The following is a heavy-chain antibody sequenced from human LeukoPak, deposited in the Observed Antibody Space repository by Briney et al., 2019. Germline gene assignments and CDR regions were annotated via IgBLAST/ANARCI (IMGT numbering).Heavy chain of an antibody. CDR1: GGSISSSSYY. Sequence: SETLSLTCTVSGGSISSSSYYWSWIRQPPGKGLEWIGEINHSGSTNYNPSLKSRVTISVDTSKNQFSLKLSSVTAVDTAVYYCARGARAAAVGNWGQGTLVTVSS. CDR3: ARGARAAAVGN. V-gene: IGHV4-39*07. J-gene: IGHJ4*02. D-gene: IGHD6-13*01. CDR2: INHSGST.